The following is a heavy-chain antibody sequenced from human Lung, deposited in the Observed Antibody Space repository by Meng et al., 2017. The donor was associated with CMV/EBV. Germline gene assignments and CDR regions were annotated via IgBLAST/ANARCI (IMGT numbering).Heavy chain of an antibody. D-gene: IGHD2-8*02. CDR2: IKGDGSET. J-gene: IGHJ6*02. CDR1: GFISSNYW. V-gene: IGHV3-7*01. CDR3: LLLAYFQGAMDV. Sequence: GEFXKISCTASGFISSNYWMTWVRQAPGKGLEWLANIKGDGSETYYVDSVRGRFTISRDNAKKSLYLQMNSLRAEDTDVYYCLLLAYFQGAMDVWGQGTTVTVSS.